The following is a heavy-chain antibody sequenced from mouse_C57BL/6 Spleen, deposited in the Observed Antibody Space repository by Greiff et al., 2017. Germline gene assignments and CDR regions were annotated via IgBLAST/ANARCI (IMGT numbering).Heavy chain of an antibody. CDR2: ISYDGSN. D-gene: IGHD1-1*01. J-gene: IGHJ4*01. CDR1: GYSITSGYY. Sequence: EVKLMESGPGLVKPSQSLSLTCSVTGYSITSGYYWNWIRQFPGNKLEWMGYISYDGSNNYNPSLKNRISITRDTSKNQFFLKLNSVTTEDTATYYCAREPYYYGSSYYAMDYWGQGTSVTVSS. V-gene: IGHV3-6*01. CDR3: AREPYYYGSSYYAMDY.